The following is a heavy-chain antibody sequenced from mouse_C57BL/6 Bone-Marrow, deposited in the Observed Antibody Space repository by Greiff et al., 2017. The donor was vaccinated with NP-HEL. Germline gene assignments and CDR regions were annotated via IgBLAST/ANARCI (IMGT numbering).Heavy chain of an antibody. V-gene: IGHV14-1*01. CDR1: GFNIKDYY. CDR2: IDPEDGDI. D-gene: IGHD1-1*01. CDR3: TLTYYYGSRGWYFDV. J-gene: IGHJ1*03. Sequence: EVQLQQSGAELVRPGASVKLSCTASGFNIKDYYMHWVKQRPEQGLEWIGRIDPEDGDIEYAPKFQGKATMTADTSSNTAYLQLSSLTSEDTAVYYCTLTYYYGSRGWYFDVWGTGTTVTVSS.